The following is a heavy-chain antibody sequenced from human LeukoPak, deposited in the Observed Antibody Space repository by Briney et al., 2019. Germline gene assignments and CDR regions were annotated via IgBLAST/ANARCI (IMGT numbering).Heavy chain of an antibody. V-gene: IGHV1-69*04. CDR2: IIPILGIA. D-gene: IGHD3-3*01. CDR1: GGTFSSYA. J-gene: IGHJ4*02. CDR3: AANLYDFWSGYYGRFDY. Sequence: SVKVSCKASGGTFSSYAISWVRQAPGQGLEWMGRIIPILGIANYAQKFQGRVTITADKSTSTAYMELSSLRSEDTAVYYCAANLYDFWSGYYGRFDYWGQGTLVTVSS.